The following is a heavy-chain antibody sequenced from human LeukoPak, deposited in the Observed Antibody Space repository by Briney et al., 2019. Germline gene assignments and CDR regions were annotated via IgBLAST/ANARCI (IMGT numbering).Heavy chain of an antibody. V-gene: IGHV3-7*04. Sequence: PGGSLRLSCVASGFPFSSYWMTWVRQAPGKGLEWVANIKQDGSKKSYVDSVKGRFTISRDNAKNSLYLQMNSLRAEDTAMYYCARARIAVAVYYFDCWGQGTLVTVSS. CDR3: ARARIAVAVYYFDC. CDR2: IKQDGSKK. D-gene: IGHD6-19*01. CDR1: GFPFSSYW. J-gene: IGHJ4*02.